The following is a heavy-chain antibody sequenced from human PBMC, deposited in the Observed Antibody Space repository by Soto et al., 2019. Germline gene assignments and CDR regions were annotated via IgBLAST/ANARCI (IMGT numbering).Heavy chain of an antibody. Sequence: EVQLVESGGGLVQPGGSLRLSCAASGFTLSYYWMHWVRQAPGKGLVWFSRLNSDGSSATYADSVKGRFTISRDNAKNTLYLQMNSLRVEDTAVYYCTIDPGTGYYDSSGYYYDWGQGTLVTVSS. CDR1: GFTLSYYW. V-gene: IGHV3-74*01. D-gene: IGHD3-22*01. CDR3: TIDPGTGYYDSSGYYYD. J-gene: IGHJ4*02. CDR2: LNSDGSSA.